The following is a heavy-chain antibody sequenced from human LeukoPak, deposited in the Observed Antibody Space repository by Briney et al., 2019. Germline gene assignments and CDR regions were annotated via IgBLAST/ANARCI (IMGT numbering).Heavy chain of an antibody. CDR2: ISGSGGST. CDR3: AKDKYSSSWYYFDY. Sequence: GGSLRLSCAAPGFTFSSYAMSWVRQAPGKGLEWVSAISGSGGSTYYADSVKGRFTSSRDNSKNTLYLQMNSLRAEDTAVYYCAKDKYSSSWYYFDYWGQGTLVTVSS. V-gene: IGHV3-23*01. D-gene: IGHD6-13*01. CDR1: GFTFSSYA. J-gene: IGHJ4*02.